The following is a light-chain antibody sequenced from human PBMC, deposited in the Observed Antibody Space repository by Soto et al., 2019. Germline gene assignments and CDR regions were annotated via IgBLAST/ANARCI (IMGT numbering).Light chain of an antibody. Sequence: IVLTQSPGTLSLSPGERATLSCRASESLSNTFIAWYQQKPGQAPRLLIYDTSSRATGIPDRFSGSGSETDFTLTISSPQSEDFAVYYCQQYGSSPRTFGQGTKVDIK. J-gene: IGKJ1*01. CDR1: ESLSNTF. CDR2: DTS. V-gene: IGKV3-20*01. CDR3: QQYGSSPRT.